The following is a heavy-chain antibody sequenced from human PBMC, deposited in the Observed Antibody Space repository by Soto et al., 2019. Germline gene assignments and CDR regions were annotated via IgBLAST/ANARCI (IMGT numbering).Heavy chain of an antibody. CDR3: ARVGAGGLDFWSGYYSPSDY. D-gene: IGHD3-3*01. Sequence: EVQLVESGGGLVQPGGSLRLSCAASGFTFSSYSMNWVRQAPGKGLEWVSYISSSSSTIYYADSVKGRFTISRDNAKNSLYLQMNSLRAEDTAVYYCARVGAGGLDFWSGYYSPSDYWGQGTLVTVSS. CDR2: ISSSSSTI. V-gene: IGHV3-48*01. J-gene: IGHJ4*02. CDR1: GFTFSSYS.